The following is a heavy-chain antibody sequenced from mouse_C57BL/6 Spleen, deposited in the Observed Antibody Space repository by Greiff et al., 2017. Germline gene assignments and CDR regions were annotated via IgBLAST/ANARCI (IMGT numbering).Heavy chain of an antibody. J-gene: IGHJ4*01. D-gene: IGHD1-1*01. CDR2: INPSSGYT. Sequence: QVQLQQSGAELARPGASVKMSCKASGYTFTSYTMHWVQQRPGQGLEWIGYINPSSGYTKYNQKFKDKATLTADKSSSTAYMQLSSLTSEDSAGDYCDTSYYYGPYYYAMDYWGQGTSVTVSS. CDR1: GYTFTSYT. V-gene: IGHV1-4*01. CDR3: DTSYYYGPYYYAMDY.